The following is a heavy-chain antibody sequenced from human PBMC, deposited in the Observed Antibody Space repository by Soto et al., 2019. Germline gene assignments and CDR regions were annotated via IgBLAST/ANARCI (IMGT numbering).Heavy chain of an antibody. CDR1: GFTFSSYA. J-gene: IGHJ4*02. Sequence: QVQLVESGGGVVQPGRSLRLSCAASGFTFSSYAMHWVRQAPGKGLEWVAVISYDGSNKYYADSVKGRFTVSRDNSKNTLYLQVKSLSAEDTAVYYCASIVGFILWGQGTLVTVSS. CDR2: ISYDGSNK. D-gene: IGHD1-26*01. CDR3: ASIVGFIL. V-gene: IGHV3-30-3*01.